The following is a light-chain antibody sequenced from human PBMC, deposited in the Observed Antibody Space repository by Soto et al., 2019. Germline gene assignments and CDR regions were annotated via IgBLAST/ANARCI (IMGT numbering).Light chain of an antibody. CDR1: QSVTSD. CDR2: GAF. J-gene: IGKJ1*01. V-gene: IGKV3-15*01. Sequence: EIVMTQSPATLSVSPGERATLSCRASQSVTSDLAWYQQKPGQAPRLLIYGAFTRATGIPARFSGSGSGTEFTLTISSLQSEDFALYYCQQYNSWPPTFGQGTKVEIK. CDR3: QQYNSWPPT.